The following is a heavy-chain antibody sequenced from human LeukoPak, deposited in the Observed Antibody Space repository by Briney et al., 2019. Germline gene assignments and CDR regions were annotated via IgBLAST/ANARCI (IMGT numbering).Heavy chain of an antibody. CDR2: INPNTGGT. V-gene: IGHV1-2*02. J-gene: IGHJ4*02. Sequence: ASVKVSCKASGYTFTAHYIHWMRQAPGRGLEWVGWINPNTGGTEFAQNVQGRVTMTRDTSINIVYMELNRLTSDDTAVFYCAREAADSSVCDFWGQGSLVTVSS. CDR3: AREAADSSVCDF. CDR1: GYTFTAHY. D-gene: IGHD2-8*01.